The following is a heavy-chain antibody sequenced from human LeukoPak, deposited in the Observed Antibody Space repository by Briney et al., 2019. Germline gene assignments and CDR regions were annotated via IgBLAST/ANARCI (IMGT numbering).Heavy chain of an antibody. CDR3: TRAFSSGSDPFDY. CDR2: ITDNGDTK. J-gene: IGHJ4*02. Sequence: GGSLRLSCTASGFPFSNYAIHWVRQAPGKGLEWVAVITDNGDTKYYAGSVRGRFTISRDNSRNTLYLQMDSLGHNDTGVYYCTRAFSSGSDPFDYWGQGTLVTVSS. CDR1: GFPFSNYA. D-gene: IGHD3-10*01. V-gene: IGHV3-30*04.